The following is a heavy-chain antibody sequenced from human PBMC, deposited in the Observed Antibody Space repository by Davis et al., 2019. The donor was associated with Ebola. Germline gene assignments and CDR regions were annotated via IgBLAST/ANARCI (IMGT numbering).Heavy chain of an antibody. CDR2: INPSGGST. D-gene: IGHD3-3*01. Sequence: ASVKVSCKASGYTFTGYYMHWVRQAPGQGLEWMGIINPSGGSTSYAQKFQGRVTMTRDTSTSTVYMELSSLRSEDTAVYYCARGRITIFGADYYYYMDVWGKGTTVTVSS. CDR3: ARGRITIFGADYYYYMDV. CDR1: GYTFTGYY. V-gene: IGHV1-46*01. J-gene: IGHJ6*03.